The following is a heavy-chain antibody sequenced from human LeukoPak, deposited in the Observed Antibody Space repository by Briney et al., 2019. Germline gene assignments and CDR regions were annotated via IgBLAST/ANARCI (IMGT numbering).Heavy chain of an antibody. CDR3: AREDFYDGSGYYPNLFDY. Sequence: NTAETLYLTCTVSGVSISSTSYYWGWIRQPPGKGLEWFGSINYSGSTYYNPSLKSRVSISVDTSKNQFSLNLSSVTAADTALYYCAREDFYDGSGYYPNLFDYWGQGTLVTVSS. D-gene: IGHD3-22*01. CDR1: GVSISSTSYY. V-gene: IGHV4-39*07. CDR2: INYSGST. J-gene: IGHJ4*02.